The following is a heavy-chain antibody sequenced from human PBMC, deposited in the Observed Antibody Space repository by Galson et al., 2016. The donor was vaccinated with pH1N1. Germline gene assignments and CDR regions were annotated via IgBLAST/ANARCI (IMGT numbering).Heavy chain of an antibody. CDR2: MSAYNGNT. CDR3: ARDVRISLWLPDF. Sequence: SVKVSCKASGYTFTNYGITWVRQAPGQGLEWMAWMSAYNGNTNYAQKFQGRVTMATDTSTNTAYMELRNLTSDDTAEYYCARDVRISLWLPDFWGQGTLVTVSS. D-gene: IGHD5-18*01. J-gene: IGHJ4*02. V-gene: IGHV1-18*01. CDR1: GYTFTNYG.